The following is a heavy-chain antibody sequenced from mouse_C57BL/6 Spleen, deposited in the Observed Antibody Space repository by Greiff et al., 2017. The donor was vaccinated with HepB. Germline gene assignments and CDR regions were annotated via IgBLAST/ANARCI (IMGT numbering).Heavy chain of an antibody. V-gene: IGHV6-3*01. CDR1: GFTFSNYW. J-gene: IGHJ1*03. CDR2: IRLKSDNYAT. D-gene: IGHD2-5*01. Sequence: EVKVEESGGGLVQPGGSMKLSCVASGFTFSNYWMNWVRQSPEKGLEWVAQIRLKSDNYATHYAESVKGRFTISRDDSKSSVYLQMNNLRAEDTGIYYCTCYSNWYFDVWGTGTTVTVSS. CDR3: TCYSNWYFDV.